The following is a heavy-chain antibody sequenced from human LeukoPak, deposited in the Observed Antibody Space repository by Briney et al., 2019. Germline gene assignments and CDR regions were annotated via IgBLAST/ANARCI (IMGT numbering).Heavy chain of an antibody. CDR1: GYTFSTYW. CDR2: INEDGSST. J-gene: IGHJ4*02. V-gene: IGHV3-74*01. Sequence: GGSLRLSRAASGYTFSTYWMHWIRQGPGKGLVWVSRINEDGSSTSYADSVTGRLTISGDNAKNTLYLQMNSVRAEDTAVYYCPRDTFGARDSWGQGTLVTVSS. CDR3: PRDTFGARDS. D-gene: IGHD3-10*01.